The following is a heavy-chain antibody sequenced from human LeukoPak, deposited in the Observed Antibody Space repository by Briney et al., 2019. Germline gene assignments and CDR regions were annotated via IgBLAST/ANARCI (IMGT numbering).Heavy chain of an antibody. Sequence: PGGSLRLSCAASGFTFSSYSMNWVRQAPGKGLEWVSSISSSSSYIYYADSVKGRFTISRDNAKNSLYLQMNSLRAEDTAVYYCAREEVTMVRGVIKEDYYYYGMDVWGQGTTVTVSS. CDR3: AREEVTMVRGVIKEDYYYYGMDV. J-gene: IGHJ6*02. CDR2: ISSSSSYI. V-gene: IGHV3-21*01. CDR1: GFTFSSYS. D-gene: IGHD3-10*01.